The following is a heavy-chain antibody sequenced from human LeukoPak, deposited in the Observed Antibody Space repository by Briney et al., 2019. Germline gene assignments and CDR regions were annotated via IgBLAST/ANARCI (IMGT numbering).Heavy chain of an antibody. Sequence: SETLSLTCTVSGGSISSYYWSWIRQPAGKGLEWIGRIYTSGSTNYNPSLKSRVTISVDTSKNQFSLKLSSVTAADTAVYYCARFVRKVATILGYSFNDAFDIWGQGTMVTVSS. J-gene: IGHJ3*02. CDR3: ARFVRKVATILGYSFNDAFDI. CDR1: GGSISSYY. V-gene: IGHV4-4*07. D-gene: IGHD5-24*01. CDR2: IYTSGST.